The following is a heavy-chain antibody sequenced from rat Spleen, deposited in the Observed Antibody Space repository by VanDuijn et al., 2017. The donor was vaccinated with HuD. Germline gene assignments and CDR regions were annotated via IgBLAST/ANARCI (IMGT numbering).Heavy chain of an antibody. CDR3: TTVLQGHGFAY. V-gene: IGHV5-25*01. Sequence: VQLKESGPGLVQPSQTLSLTCTVSGFSLTSYHISWVRQAPTKGLEWVASIGPSGDNTYYRDSVKGRFTVSRDNAKSTLFLQMDSLRSEDTATYYCTTVLQGHGFAYWGQGTLVTVSS. CDR2: IGPSGDNT. D-gene: IGHD1-1*01. CDR1: GFSLTSYH. J-gene: IGHJ3*01.